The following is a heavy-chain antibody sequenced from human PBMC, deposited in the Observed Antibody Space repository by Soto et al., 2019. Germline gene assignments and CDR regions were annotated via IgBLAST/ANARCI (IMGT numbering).Heavy chain of an antibody. CDR3: AKAYFVSSSEQPYYFDY. Sequence: EVQLLDSGGGLVQPGGSLRLSCAASGFTFSNYAMTWVRQGPGKRLEWVSGIRGSGGRSYYADSGKGRFTISRDNSKSTLYVQMNSLRAEDTAVYYCAKAYFVSSSEQPYYFDYWGQGTLVTVSS. CDR1: GFTFSNYA. J-gene: IGHJ4*02. D-gene: IGHD6-13*01. CDR2: IRGSGGRS. V-gene: IGHV3-23*01.